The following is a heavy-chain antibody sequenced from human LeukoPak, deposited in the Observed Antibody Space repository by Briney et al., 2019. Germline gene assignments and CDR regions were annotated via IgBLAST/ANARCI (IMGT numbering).Heavy chain of an antibody. J-gene: IGHJ4*02. CDR3: AREPNYYDSSGYYPY. V-gene: IGHV3-33*08. CDR2: IWYDGSNK. Sequence: PGGSLRLSCAASGFTFSSYGMHWVRQAPGKGLEWVAVIWYDGSNKYYADSVKGRFTISRDNSKNTLYLQMNSLRAEDTAVYYCAREPNYYDSSGYYPYWGQGTLVTVSS. CDR1: GFTFSSYG. D-gene: IGHD3-22*01.